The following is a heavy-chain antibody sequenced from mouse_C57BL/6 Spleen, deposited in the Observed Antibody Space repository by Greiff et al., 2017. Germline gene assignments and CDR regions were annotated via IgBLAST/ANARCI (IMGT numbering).Heavy chain of an antibody. CDR1: GYAFSSYW. D-gene: IGHD1-1*01. Sequence: VQLQESGAELVKPGASVKISCKASGYAFSSYWMNWVKQRPGKGLEWIGQIYPGDGDTNYNGKFKGKATLTVDKSSSTADMQLSSLTSEDSAVYFCARSDITTVVGYWGQGTTLTVSS. J-gene: IGHJ2*01. CDR3: ARSDITTVVGY. CDR2: IYPGDGDT. V-gene: IGHV1-80*01.